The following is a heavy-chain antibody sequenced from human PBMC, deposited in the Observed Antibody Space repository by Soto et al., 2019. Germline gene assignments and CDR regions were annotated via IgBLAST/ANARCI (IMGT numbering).Heavy chain of an antibody. J-gene: IGHJ6*02. CDR3: ARLAMATRRGYYGMDV. Sequence: GESLKISCKGSGYSFTSYWISWVRQMPGKGLEWMGRIDPSDSYTNYSASFQGHVTISADKSISTAYLQWSSLKASDTAMYYCARLAMATRRGYYGMDVWGQGTTVTV. CDR2: IDPSDSYT. V-gene: IGHV5-10-1*01. D-gene: IGHD5-12*01. CDR1: GYSFTSYW.